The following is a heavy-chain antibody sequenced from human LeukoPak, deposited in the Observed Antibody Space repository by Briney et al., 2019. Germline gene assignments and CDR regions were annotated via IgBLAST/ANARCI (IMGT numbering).Heavy chain of an antibody. J-gene: IGHJ4*02. Sequence: GGSLRLSCAASGFTFSSYGMHWVRQAPGKGLEWVAFIRYDGSNKYYADSVKGRFTISRDNSKNTLYLQMNSLRAEDTAVYYCAKDKRIAAAGTGFDYWGQGTLVTVSS. V-gene: IGHV3-30*02. D-gene: IGHD6-13*01. CDR1: GFTFSSYG. CDR3: AKDKRIAAAGTGFDY. CDR2: IRYDGSNK.